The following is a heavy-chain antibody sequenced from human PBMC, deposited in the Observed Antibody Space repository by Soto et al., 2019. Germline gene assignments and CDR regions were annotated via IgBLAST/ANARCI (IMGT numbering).Heavy chain of an antibody. D-gene: IGHD3-3*01. CDR1: GGSISSSSYY. CDR3: ARQNDFWSGYYTWIGYYYYGMDV. V-gene: IGHV4-39*01. J-gene: IGHJ6*02. CDR2: IYYSGST. Sequence: SETLSLTCTVSGGSISSSSYYWGWIRHPPGKGLEWIGSIYYSGSTYYNPSLKSRVTISVDTSKNQFSLKLSSVTAADTAVYYCARQNDFWSGYYTWIGYYYYGMDVWGQGTTVTVSS.